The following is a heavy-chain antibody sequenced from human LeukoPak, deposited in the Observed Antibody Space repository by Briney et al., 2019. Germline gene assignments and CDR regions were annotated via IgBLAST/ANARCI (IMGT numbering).Heavy chain of an antibody. J-gene: IGHJ4*02. Sequence: GESLKISCKGPGYSFTSYWIGWVRQMPGKGLEWMGIIYPGDSDTRYSPSFQGQVTISADKSISTAYLQWSSLKASDTAMYYCARQNWDLGLTHDYWGQGTLVTVSS. CDR3: ARQNWDLGLTHDY. D-gene: IGHD7-27*01. CDR1: GYSFTSYW. V-gene: IGHV5-51*01. CDR2: IYPGDSDT.